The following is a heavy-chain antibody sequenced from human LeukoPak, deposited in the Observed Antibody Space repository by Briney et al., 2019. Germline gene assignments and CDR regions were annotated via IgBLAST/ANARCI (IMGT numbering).Heavy chain of an antibody. D-gene: IGHD3-10*01. CDR1: GYTFTSYY. CDR3: ARAQSLWFGELFPFDY. J-gene: IGHJ4*02. V-gene: IGHV1-46*01. CDR2: INPSGGST. Sequence: GASVKVSCKASGYTFTSYYMHWVRQAPGQGLEWMGIINPSGGSTSYAQKFQGRVTMTRDTSTSTVYMELSSLRSEDTAVYYCARAQSLWFGELFPFDYWGQGTLVTVSS.